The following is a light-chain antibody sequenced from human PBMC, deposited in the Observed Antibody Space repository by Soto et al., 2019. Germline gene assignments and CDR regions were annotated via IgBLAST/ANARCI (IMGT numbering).Light chain of an antibody. V-gene: IGKV4-1*01. CDR2: WAS. Sequence: DIVMTQSPDSLAVSLGERATINCKSSQSVLYSSSNKSYLTWYQQKPGQPPKLLIYWASTRESGVPDRFSGSGSGTDFTLAISSLQAEDVAVYYCQQYYRLPCTFGPGTKVDIK. J-gene: IGKJ3*01. CDR1: QSVLYSSSNKSY. CDR3: QQYYRLPCT.